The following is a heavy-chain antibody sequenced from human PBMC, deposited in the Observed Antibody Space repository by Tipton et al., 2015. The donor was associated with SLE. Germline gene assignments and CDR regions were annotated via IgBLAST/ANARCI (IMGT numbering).Heavy chain of an antibody. V-gene: IGHV3-30-3*01. CDR3: AREWNGALRYFDY. CDR1: GFTFSSYA. CDR2: ISYDGSNK. Sequence: RSLRLSCAASGFTFSSYAMHWVRQAPGKGLEWVAVISYDGSNKYYADSVKGRFTISRDNSKNTLYLQMNSLRAEDTAVYYCAREWNGALRYFDYWGQGTLVTVSS. J-gene: IGHJ4*02. D-gene: IGHD1-1*01.